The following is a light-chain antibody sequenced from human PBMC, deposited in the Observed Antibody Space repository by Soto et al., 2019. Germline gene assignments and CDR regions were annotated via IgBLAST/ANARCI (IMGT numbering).Light chain of an antibody. CDR3: QQSYSSPPT. CDR1: QSISSY. V-gene: IGKV1-39*01. CDR2: AAS. J-gene: IGKJ1*01. Sequence: DIQMTQSPSSLSASVGDRVTITCRASQSISSYLNWYQQKPGKAPKLLIFAASSLQSGVPSRFSGSRSGPDFTLTISSLQPEDFATYYCQQSYSSPPTFGQGTKVDNK.